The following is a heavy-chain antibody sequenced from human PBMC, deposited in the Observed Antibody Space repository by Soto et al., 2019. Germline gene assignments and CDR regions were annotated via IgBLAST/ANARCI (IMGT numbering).Heavy chain of an antibody. V-gene: IGHV4-59*01. CDR2: IYYSGST. CDR3: ARTKGDHTPLGYYYYGMDV. CDR1: GGSISSYD. J-gene: IGHJ6*02. Sequence: SETMCLTCTVAGGSISSYDWSWIRQPPGKGLEWIGYIYYSGSTNYNPSLKSRVTISVDTSKNQFSLKLSSVTAADTAVYYCARTKGDHTPLGYYYYGMDVWGQGTTVTVSS. D-gene: IGHD2-8*01.